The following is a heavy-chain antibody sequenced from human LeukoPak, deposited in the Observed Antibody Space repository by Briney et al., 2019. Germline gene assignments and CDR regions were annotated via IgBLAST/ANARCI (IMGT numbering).Heavy chain of an antibody. Sequence: GGSLRLSCAASGFRFSSYWMTWVRLVPGKGLEWVATIRYDGSQKQYVDSVKGRFIISRDNAENSLSLQMNSLRAEDTAAYYCARAAPLDCSSISCTLLDHWGQGTLVTVSS. D-gene: IGHD2-2*01. V-gene: IGHV3-7*01. CDR1: GFRFSSYW. CDR3: ARAAPLDCSSISCTLLDH. J-gene: IGHJ1*01. CDR2: IRYDGSQK.